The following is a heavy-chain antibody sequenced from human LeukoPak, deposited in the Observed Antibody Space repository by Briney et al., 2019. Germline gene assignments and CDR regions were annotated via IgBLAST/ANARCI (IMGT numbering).Heavy chain of an antibody. CDR1: GGSISSYY. V-gene: IGHV4-39*01. J-gene: IGHJ4*02. Sequence: SETLSLTCTVSGGSISSYYWGWIRQPPGKGLEWIGSIYYSGSTYYNPSLKSRVTISVDTSKNQFSLKLSSVTAADTAVYYCASPLHYYDSSGYSYYFDYWGQGTLVTVSS. CDR2: IYYSGST. D-gene: IGHD3-22*01. CDR3: ASPLHYYDSSGYSYYFDY.